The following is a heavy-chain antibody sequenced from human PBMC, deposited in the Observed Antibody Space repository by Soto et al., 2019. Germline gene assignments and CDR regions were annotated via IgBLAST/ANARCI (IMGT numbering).Heavy chain of an antibody. CDR3: GRGGGDYGDYLDY. CDR2: INTAGTTT. Sequence: ELQLVESGGGLVQPGGSLRLSCVASGFSFSTYWMHWVRQAPGKGLVWVSRINTAGTTTPYADSVTGRFTISRDNAKETLYLQTNSLGAEDTAVYFGGRGGGDYGDYLDYWGQGALVTVSS. V-gene: IGHV3-74*01. CDR1: GFSFSTYW. D-gene: IGHD4-17*01. J-gene: IGHJ4*02.